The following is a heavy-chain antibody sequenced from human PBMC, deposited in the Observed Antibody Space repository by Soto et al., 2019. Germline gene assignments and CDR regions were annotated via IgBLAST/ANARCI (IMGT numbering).Heavy chain of an antibody. V-gene: IGHV4-59*01. Sequence: SETLSLTCTVSGGSISSYYWSWIRQPPGKGLEWIGYIYYSGSTDYNPSLKSRVTISVDTSKNQFSLKLSSVTAADTAVYYCARDSFQGYCSSTSCSTYYGMDVWGQGTTVTVSS. CDR1: GGSISSYY. J-gene: IGHJ6*02. D-gene: IGHD2-2*02. CDR3: ARDSFQGYCSSTSCSTYYGMDV. CDR2: IYYSGST.